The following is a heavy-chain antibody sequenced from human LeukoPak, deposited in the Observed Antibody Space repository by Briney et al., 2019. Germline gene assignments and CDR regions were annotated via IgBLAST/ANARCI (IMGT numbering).Heavy chain of an antibody. CDR1: GYTFTGYY. V-gene: IGHV1-2*02. J-gene: IGHJ4*02. CDR3: ARESRYYYDSSGYYYGYYFDY. D-gene: IGHD3-22*01. CDR2: INPNSGGT. Sequence: ASVKVSCKASGYTFTGYYMHWVRQAPGQGLEWMGWINPNSGGTNYAQKFQGRVTMTRDTSISTAYMELSRLRSDDTAVYYCARESRYYYDSSGYYYGYYFDYWGQGTLVTVSS.